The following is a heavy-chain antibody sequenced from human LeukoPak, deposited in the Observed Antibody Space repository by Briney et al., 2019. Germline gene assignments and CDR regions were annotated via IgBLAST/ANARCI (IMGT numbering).Heavy chain of an antibody. J-gene: IGHJ4*02. CDR2: IYTSGST. CDR3: ARLGYSYDD. V-gene: IGHV4-4*09. Sequence: SETLSLTCTVSGGSISSYYWSWIRQPPGKGLEWIGYIYTSGSTNYNPSLKSRVTISVDTSKNQFSLKLSSVTAADTAVYYCARLGYSYDDWGQGTLVTVSS. D-gene: IGHD5-18*01. CDR1: GGSISSYY.